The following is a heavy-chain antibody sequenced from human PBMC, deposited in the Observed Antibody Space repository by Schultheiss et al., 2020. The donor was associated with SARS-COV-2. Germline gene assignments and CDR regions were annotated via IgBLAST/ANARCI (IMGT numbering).Heavy chain of an antibody. CDR3: ASSYDSSGYCFDY. V-gene: IGHV3-9*01. J-gene: IGHJ4*02. D-gene: IGHD3-22*01. CDR2: ISWNSGSI. Sequence: GGSLRLSCAASGFTFDDYAMHWVRQAPGKGLEWVSGISWNSGSIGYADSVKGRFTISRDNAKNSLYLQMNSLRAEDTAVYYCASSYDSSGYCFDYWGQGTLVTVSS. CDR1: GFTFDDYA.